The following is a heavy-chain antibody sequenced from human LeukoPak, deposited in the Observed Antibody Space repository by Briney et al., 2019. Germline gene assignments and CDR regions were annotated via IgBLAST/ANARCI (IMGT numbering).Heavy chain of an antibody. CDR1: AFTFDDYA. D-gene: IGHD6-13*01. Sequence: GGSLRLSCAASAFTFDDYAMHWVRQAPGKGLEWVSGISWNSGSIGYADSVKGRFTISRDNAKNSLYLQMNSLRAEDTALYYSAKGARYSSSWYEEDFDYWGQGTLVTVSS. CDR2: ISWNSGSI. V-gene: IGHV3-9*01. CDR3: AKGARYSSSWYEEDFDY. J-gene: IGHJ4*02.